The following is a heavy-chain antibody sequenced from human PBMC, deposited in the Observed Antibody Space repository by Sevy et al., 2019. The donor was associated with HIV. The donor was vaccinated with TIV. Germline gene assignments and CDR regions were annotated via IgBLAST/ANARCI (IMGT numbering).Heavy chain of an antibody. D-gene: IGHD6-19*01. CDR2: VIPIFGTA. Sequence: ASVKVSCKASGGTFSSYAISWVRQAPGQGLEWMGGVIPIFGTANYAQKFQGRVTITADKSTSTAYMELSSLRSADTAAYYCVRANSSGWPQYYFDYWGQGTLVTVSS. J-gene: IGHJ4*02. V-gene: IGHV1-69*06. CDR3: VRANSSGWPQYYFDY. CDR1: GGTFSSYA.